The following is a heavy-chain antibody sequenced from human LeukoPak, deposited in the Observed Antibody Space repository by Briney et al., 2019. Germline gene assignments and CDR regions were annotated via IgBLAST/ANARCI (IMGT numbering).Heavy chain of an antibody. CDR2: IKEDGSAK. CDR1: GFTFSSYA. CDR3: ARGVPTGIDYFDY. V-gene: IGHV3-7*01. J-gene: IGHJ4*02. Sequence: GGSLRLSCVASGFTFSSYAMSWVRQAPGKGLEWVASIKEDGSAKYYVDSVRGRFTISRDNAKTSLYLQMNNLRAEDTAVYYCARGVPTGIDYFDYWGQGILVTVSS. D-gene: IGHD1-1*01.